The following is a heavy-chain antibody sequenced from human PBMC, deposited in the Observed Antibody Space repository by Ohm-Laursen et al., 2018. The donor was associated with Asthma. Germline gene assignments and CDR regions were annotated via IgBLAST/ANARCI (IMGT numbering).Heavy chain of an antibody. D-gene: IGHD1-14*01. J-gene: IGHJ4*02. CDR2: ITSGSDII. CDR1: GLTFNANA. CDR3: VRAPDYFSLFEY. Sequence: SLRLSCSAPGLTFNANAFHWVRQAPGKGPEWLAFITSGSDIIHYADSVEGRFTISRDNAKKSVYLQMKSLRVEDTAVYYCVRAPDYFSLFEYWGQGTLVTVSS. V-gene: IGHV3-48*01.